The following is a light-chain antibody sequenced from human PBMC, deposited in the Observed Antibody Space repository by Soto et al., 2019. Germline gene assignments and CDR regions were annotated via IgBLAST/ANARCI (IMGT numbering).Light chain of an antibody. J-gene: IGKJ4*01. Sequence: DIQITQSPSSVSACFGDGVTIICRASKATSSRLAWFQQKPGKAPNLLIYAASSLQSGVPSRFSGSGSETHFTLTIGSLQPEDFATYYCQQSNSFPLTFGGGTKVEIK. CDR3: QQSNSFPLT. CDR2: AAS. CDR1: KATSSR. V-gene: IGKV1-12*01.